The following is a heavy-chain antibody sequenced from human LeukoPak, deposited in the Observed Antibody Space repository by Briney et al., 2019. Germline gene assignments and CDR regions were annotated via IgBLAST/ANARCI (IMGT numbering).Heavy chain of an antibody. CDR1: GFTVSSNY. CDR3: ARETPVGATTFYYYYGMDD. CDR2: IYSGGST. D-gene: IGHD1-26*01. V-gene: IGHV3-66*01. J-gene: IGHJ6*02. Sequence: GGSLRLSCAASGFTVSSNYMSWVRQAPGKGLEWVSVIYSGGSTYYADSVKGRFTISRDNSKNTLYLQMNSLRAEDTAVYYCARETPVGATTFYYYYGMDDWGQGTTVTVSS.